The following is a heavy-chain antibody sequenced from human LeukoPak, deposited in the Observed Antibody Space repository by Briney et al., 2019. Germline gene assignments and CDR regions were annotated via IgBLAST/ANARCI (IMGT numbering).Heavy chain of an antibody. CDR2: IYTSGST. Sequence: PSETLSLTCTVSGGSISSGSYYWSWIRQPAGKGLEWIGRIYTSGSTNYNPSLKSRVTISVDTSKNQFSLKLSSVTAADTAVYYCARVELQYYYDSRGWFDPWGQGTLVTVSS. CDR3: ARVELQYYYDSRGWFDP. D-gene: IGHD3-22*01. J-gene: IGHJ5*02. V-gene: IGHV4-61*02. CDR1: GGSISSGSYY.